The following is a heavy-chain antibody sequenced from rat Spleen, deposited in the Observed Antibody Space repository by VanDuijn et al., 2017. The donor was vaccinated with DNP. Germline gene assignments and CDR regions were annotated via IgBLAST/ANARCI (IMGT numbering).Heavy chain of an antibody. D-gene: IGHD5-1*01. V-gene: IGHV3-3*01. CDR2: INGAGNT. J-gene: IGHJ2*01. CDR1: GYSITSSFR. Sequence: EVQLQESGPGLVKPSQSLSLTCSVTGYSITSSFRWTWIRKFPGNKLEWMGYINGAGNTNYNPSLKSRISITRDTSKNQFFLQVNSVTTDDSATYYCAIHLGVFDYWGQGVMVTVSS. CDR3: AIHLGVFDY.